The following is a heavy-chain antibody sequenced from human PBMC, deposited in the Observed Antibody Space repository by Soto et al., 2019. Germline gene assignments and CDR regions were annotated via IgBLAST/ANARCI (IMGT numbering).Heavy chain of an antibody. D-gene: IGHD3-10*01. J-gene: IGHJ6*02. V-gene: IGHV4-30-2*01. CDR3: ARGTTMVRGVIITYYYYGMDV. CDR1: DGYISSGGYS. Sequence: SETLSLTCAVSDGYISSGGYSWSWNRQAPGKGLEGIGKINDSGSTNYNPSLKSRVTISVDTSKNQFSLKLSSVTAADTAVYYCARGTTMVRGVIITYYYYGMDVWGQGTTVTVSS. CDR2: INDSGST.